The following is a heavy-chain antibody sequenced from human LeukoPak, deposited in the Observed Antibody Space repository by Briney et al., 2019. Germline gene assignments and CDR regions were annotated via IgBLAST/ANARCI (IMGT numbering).Heavy chain of an antibody. D-gene: IGHD2-15*01. J-gene: IGHJ4*02. CDR2: IRYDGSNK. CDR3: AKDLGWCSGGSCKDY. V-gene: IGHV3-30*02. Sequence: GGSLSLSCAASGFTFSSYGMHWVRQAPGKGLEWVAFIRYDGSNKYYADSVKGRFTISRDNSKNTLYLQMNSLRAEDTAVYYCAKDLGWCSGGSCKDYWGQGTLVTVSS. CDR1: GFTFSSYG.